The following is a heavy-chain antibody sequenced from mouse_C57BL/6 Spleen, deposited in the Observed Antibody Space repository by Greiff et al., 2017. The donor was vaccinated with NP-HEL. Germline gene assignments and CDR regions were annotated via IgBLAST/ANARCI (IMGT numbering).Heavy chain of an antibody. CDR3: ARWLFAY. CDR1: GYSFTGYY. V-gene: IGHV1-42*01. CDR2: INPSTGGT. J-gene: IGHJ3*01. Sequence: VQLQQSGPELVKPGASVKISCKASGYSFTGYYMNWVKQSPEKSLEWIGEINPSTGGTTYNQKFKAKATLTVDKSSSTAYMQLKSLTSEDSAVYDCARWLFAYWGQGTLVTVSA.